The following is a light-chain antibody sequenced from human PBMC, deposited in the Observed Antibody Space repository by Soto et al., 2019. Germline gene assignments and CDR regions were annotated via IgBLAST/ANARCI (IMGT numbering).Light chain of an antibody. CDR2: GNS. CDR3: QSYDSSLSGSRV. CDR1: SSNIGAGYD. V-gene: IGLV1-40*01. J-gene: IGLJ3*02. Sequence: QSVLTQPPSVSGAPGQRVTISCTGGSSNIGAGYDVHWYQQLPGTAPKLLIYGNSNRPSGVPDRFSGSKSGTSASLAITGLQAEDEADYYCQSYDSSLSGSRVFGGGTKLTV.